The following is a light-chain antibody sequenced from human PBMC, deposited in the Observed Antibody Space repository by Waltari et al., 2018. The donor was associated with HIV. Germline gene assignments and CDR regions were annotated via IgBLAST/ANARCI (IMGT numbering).Light chain of an antibody. J-gene: IGLJ3*02. CDR2: EVS. CDR3: SSYAGSNWV. V-gene: IGLV2-8*01. CDR1: SSDVGGYNY. Sequence: QSALTQPPSASGSPGQSVTISCTGTSSDVGGYNYVSWYQQHPGKAPKFIIYEVSKRPSGVPERFSGSKSGNTASLTVSGRQAEDEADYYCSSYAGSNWVFGGGTKLTVL.